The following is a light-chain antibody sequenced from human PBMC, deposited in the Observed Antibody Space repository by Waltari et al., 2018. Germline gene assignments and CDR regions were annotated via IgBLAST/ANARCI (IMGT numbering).Light chain of an antibody. CDR1: QSINSY. CDR2: AAS. CDR3: QQSYSTPT. Sequence: DIQMTQSPSSLSASVGDRVTITCRASQSINSYLNWYQQKPGKAPNLLIYAASSLQSGVPSRVSGTGSGTDFTLTISSLQPEDFAIYYCQQSYSTPTFGQGTRLMI. J-gene: IGKJ5*01. V-gene: IGKV1-39*01.